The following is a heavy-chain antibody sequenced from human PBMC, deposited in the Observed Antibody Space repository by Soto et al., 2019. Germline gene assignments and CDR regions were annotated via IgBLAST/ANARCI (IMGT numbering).Heavy chain of an antibody. D-gene: IGHD3-3*01. CDR1: GFTFTSSA. J-gene: IGHJ6*02. V-gene: IGHV1-58*01. CDR3: AADHYDFWSGPAADYYGMDV. Sequence: ASVKVSCKASGFTFTSSAVQWVQQARGQRLEWIGWIVVGSGNTNYAQKFQERVTITRDMSTSTAYMELSSLRSEDTAVYYCAADHYDFWSGPAADYYGMDVWGQGTTVTVSS. CDR2: IVVGSGNT.